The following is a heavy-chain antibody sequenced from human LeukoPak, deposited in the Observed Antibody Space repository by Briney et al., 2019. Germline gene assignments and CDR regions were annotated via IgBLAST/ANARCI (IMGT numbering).Heavy chain of an antibody. CDR2: ISGSSGST. J-gene: IGHJ4*02. CDR3: AKDRFYDILTGYPDY. D-gene: IGHD3-9*01. Sequence: PGGSLRLSCAASGFTLSSFGMSWVRQAPGKGLEWVSAISGSSGSTYYADAVKGRFTVSRDIPKNTVFLQMNRLRADDTAMYHCAKDRFYDILTGYPDYWGQGTLVTVSS. V-gene: IGHV3-23*01. CDR1: GFTLSSFG.